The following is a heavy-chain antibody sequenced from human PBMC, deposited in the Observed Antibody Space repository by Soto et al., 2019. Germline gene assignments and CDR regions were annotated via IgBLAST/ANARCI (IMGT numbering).Heavy chain of an antibody. Sequence: QVQLQESGPGLVKPSETLSLTCTVSGGSVSSGSYYWSWIRQPPGKGLEWIGYIYYSGSTNYNPSLKSRVTISVDTSKNQFSLKLSSVTAADTAVYYCASANHPGIYDYWGQGTLVTVSS. CDR1: GGSVSSGSYY. V-gene: IGHV4-61*01. D-gene: IGHD6-13*01. J-gene: IGHJ4*02. CDR3: ASANHPGIYDY. CDR2: IYYSGST.